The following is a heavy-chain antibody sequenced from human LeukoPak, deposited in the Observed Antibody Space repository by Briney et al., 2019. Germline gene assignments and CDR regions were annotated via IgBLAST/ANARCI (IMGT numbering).Heavy chain of an antibody. CDR1: GYSFTSYW. D-gene: IGHD5/OR15-5a*01. J-gene: IGHJ6*02. CDR2: IYPGDSDT. CDR3: ARQGPVSGQFFYGMDV. Sequence: TGESLKISCKGSGYSFTSYWIAWVRQVSGKGLEWMGIIYPGDSDTRYSPSFQGRVTISADKSISTAYLQWSSLKASDTAMYYCARQGPVSGQFFYGMDVWGQGTTVTVSS. V-gene: IGHV5-51*01.